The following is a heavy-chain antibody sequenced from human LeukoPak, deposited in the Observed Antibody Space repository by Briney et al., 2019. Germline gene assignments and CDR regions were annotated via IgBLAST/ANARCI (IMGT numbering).Heavy chain of an antibody. J-gene: IGHJ4*02. CDR3: ARGPPRATAAGSDF. CDR1: RYTFTDYY. D-gene: IGHD6-13*01. CDR2: INPNSGGT. V-gene: IGHV1-2*02. Sequence: ASVKVSRMPSRYTFTDYYMHGVRPAPGQGVEWMGWINPNSGGTNYAQKFQGRVTLTRETSISTAFMDLSSLRSDDTAVFYCARGPPRATAAGSDFWGQGTLVTVSS.